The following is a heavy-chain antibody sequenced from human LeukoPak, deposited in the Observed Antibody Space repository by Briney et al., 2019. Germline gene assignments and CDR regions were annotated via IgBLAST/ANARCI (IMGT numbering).Heavy chain of an antibody. Sequence: ASVKVSCKVSGYTLTELSMHWVRQAPGKGLEWMGGFDPEDGETICAQKFQGRVTMTEDTSTDTAYMELSSLRSEDTAVYYCATTYYDSSGYYYAAFDIWGQGTMVTVSS. V-gene: IGHV1-24*01. CDR2: FDPEDGET. CDR3: ATTYYDSSGYYYAAFDI. D-gene: IGHD3-22*01. CDR1: GYTLTELS. J-gene: IGHJ3*02.